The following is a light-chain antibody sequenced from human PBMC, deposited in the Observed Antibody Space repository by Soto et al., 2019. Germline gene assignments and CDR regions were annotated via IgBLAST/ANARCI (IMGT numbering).Light chain of an antibody. J-gene: IGKJ3*01. V-gene: IGKV1-39*01. CDR3: QQTYLAPFT. CDR2: TAS. CDR1: QGINNY. Sequence: DTQMTQSPSSLSASVGERVNITCRASQGINNYLNWYQQKPGKAPKLLIYTASSLQSGVPSRFSGSVSGTDFTLTISSLQPEDFATYYCQQTYLAPFTFGPGTELDVK.